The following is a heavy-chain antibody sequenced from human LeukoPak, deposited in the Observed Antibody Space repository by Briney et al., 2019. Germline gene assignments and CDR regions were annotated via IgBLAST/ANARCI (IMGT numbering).Heavy chain of an antibody. D-gene: IGHD4-17*01. Sequence: GGSLRLSCAASGFTFSSYAMSWVRQAPGKGLEWVSGITDSGRKTYYADSVKGRFSISRDNSRNTVYLQMSDLRAEDTAVYYCAKITKATTPNYWGQGTLVTVSS. V-gene: IGHV3-23*01. CDR3: AKITKATTPNY. CDR2: ITDSGRKT. J-gene: IGHJ4*02. CDR1: GFTFSSYA.